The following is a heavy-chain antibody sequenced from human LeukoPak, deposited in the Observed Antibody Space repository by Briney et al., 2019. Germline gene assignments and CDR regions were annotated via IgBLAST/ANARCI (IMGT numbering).Heavy chain of an antibody. J-gene: IGHJ4*02. CDR2: IYSGGST. V-gene: IGHV3-53*01. Sequence: GGSLRLSCAASGFTVSSNYMSWVRLAPGKGLEWVSVIYSGGSTYYADSVKGRFTISRDNSKNTLYLQMNSLRAEDTALYYCARHPRGYSYGYVDYWGQGTLVTVSS. D-gene: IGHD5-18*01. CDR3: ARHPRGYSYGYVDY. CDR1: GFTVSSNY.